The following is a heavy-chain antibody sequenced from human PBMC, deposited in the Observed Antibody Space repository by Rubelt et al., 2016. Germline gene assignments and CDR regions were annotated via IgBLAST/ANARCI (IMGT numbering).Heavy chain of an antibody. CDR2: IYYSGST. CDR3: ARGKGYGDYVGY. D-gene: IGHD4-17*01. CDR1: YY. Sequence: YYWGWIRQPPGKGLEWIGSIYYSGSTYYNPSLKSRVTISVDTSKNQFSLKLGSVTAADTAVYYCARGKGYGDYVGYWGQGALVTVSS. V-gene: IGHV4-39*07. J-gene: IGHJ4*02.